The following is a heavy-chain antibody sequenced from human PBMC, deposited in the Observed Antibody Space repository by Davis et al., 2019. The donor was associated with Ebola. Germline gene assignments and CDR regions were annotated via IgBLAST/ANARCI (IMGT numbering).Heavy chain of an antibody. J-gene: IGHJ6*02. V-gene: IGHV4-31*03. CDR2: IYYSGST. CDR1: GGSISSGGYY. Sequence: SETLSLTCTVSGGSISSGGYYWSWIRQHPGKGLEWIGYIYYSGSTYYNPSLKSRVTISVDTSKNQFSLKLSSVTAADTAVYYCARGGLRRFGELLVSYYYGMDVWGQGTTVTVSS. D-gene: IGHD3-10*01. CDR3: ARGGLRRFGELLVSYYYGMDV.